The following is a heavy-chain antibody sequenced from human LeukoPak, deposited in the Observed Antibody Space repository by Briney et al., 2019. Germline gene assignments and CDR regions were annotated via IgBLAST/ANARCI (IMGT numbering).Heavy chain of an antibody. CDR2: IYYSGST. J-gene: IGHJ4*02. D-gene: IGHD2-15*01. CDR3: ARGENVVAATRR. CDR1: GGSISSSSYY. Sequence: SETLSLTCTVSGGSISSSSYYWGWIRQPPGKGLEWIGSIYYSGSTYYNPSLKSRVTISVDRSKNHFSLRLSSVTAADTAVYYCARGENVVAATRRWGQGTLVTASS. V-gene: IGHV4-39*02.